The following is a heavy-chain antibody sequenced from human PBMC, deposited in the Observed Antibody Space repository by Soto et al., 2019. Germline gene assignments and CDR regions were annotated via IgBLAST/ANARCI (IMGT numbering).Heavy chain of an antibody. J-gene: IGHJ4*02. Sequence: QVQLQQWGAGLLKPSETLSLTCAVYGGSFSGYYWSWIRQPPGKGLEWIGEINHSGSTNYNPSLKSRVTISVDTAKNQFSLKLSSVTAADTAVYSCARGRYYDFGSGYPPPFDYWGQGTLVTVSS. CDR3: ARGRYYDFGSGYPPPFDY. D-gene: IGHD3-3*01. CDR2: INHSGST. V-gene: IGHV4-34*01. CDR1: GGSFSGYY.